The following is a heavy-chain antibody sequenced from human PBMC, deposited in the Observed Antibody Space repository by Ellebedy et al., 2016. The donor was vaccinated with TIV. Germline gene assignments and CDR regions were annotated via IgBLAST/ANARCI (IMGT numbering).Heavy chain of an antibody. CDR2: IYTSGST. CDR3: ATIAAAGTAY. J-gene: IGHJ4*02. D-gene: IGHD6-13*01. V-gene: IGHV4-4*07. Sequence: SETLSLTXTVSGGSISSYYWSWIRQPAGKGLEWIGRIYTSGSTNYNPSLKSRVTMSVDTSKNRFSLKLSSVTATDTAVYYCATIAAAGTAYWGQGTLVTVSS. CDR1: GGSISSYY.